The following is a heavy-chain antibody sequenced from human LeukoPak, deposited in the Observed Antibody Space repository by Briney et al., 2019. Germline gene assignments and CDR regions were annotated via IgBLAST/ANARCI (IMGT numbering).Heavy chain of an antibody. Sequence: PGGSLRLSCAASGFNFSSYALSWGREAPGQGLPWVSAISGSGGSTYYADSVKGRFTISRDNSKNTLYLQMNSLRAEDTAVYYCAKASGYSSGWYWFDPWGQGTLVTVSS. CDR1: GFNFSSYA. CDR2: ISGSGGST. J-gene: IGHJ5*02. D-gene: IGHD6-19*01. CDR3: AKASGYSSGWYWFDP. V-gene: IGHV3-23*01.